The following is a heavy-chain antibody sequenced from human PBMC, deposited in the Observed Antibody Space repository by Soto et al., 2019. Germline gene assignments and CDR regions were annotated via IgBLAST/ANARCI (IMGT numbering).Heavy chain of an antibody. Sequence: ASVKVSCKASGYTFTSYGISWVRQAPGQGLEWMGWISAYNGNTNYAQKLQGRVTMTTDTSTSTAYMELRSLRPDDTAVYYCARDSKLAAAGTVNYYYGMDVWGQGTTVTVSS. CDR1: GYTFTSYG. D-gene: IGHD6-13*01. V-gene: IGHV1-18*04. J-gene: IGHJ6*02. CDR3: ARDSKLAAAGTVNYYYGMDV. CDR2: ISAYNGNT.